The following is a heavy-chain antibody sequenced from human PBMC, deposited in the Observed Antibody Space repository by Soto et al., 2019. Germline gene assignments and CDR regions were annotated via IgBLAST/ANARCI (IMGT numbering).Heavy chain of an antibody. D-gene: IGHD3-22*01. CDR1: GGSFSGYY. CDR3: ARGRHMVYYDSSGYPYYFDY. Sequence: SETLSLTCAVYGGSFSGYYWSWIRQPLGKGLEWIGEINHSGSTNYNPSLKSRVTISVDTSKNQFSLKLSSVTAADTAVYYCARGRHMVYYDSSGYPYYFDYWGQGTLVTVSS. CDR2: INHSGST. J-gene: IGHJ4*02. V-gene: IGHV4-34*01.